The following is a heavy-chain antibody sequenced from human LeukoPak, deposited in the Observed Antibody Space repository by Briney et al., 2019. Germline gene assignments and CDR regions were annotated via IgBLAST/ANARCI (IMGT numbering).Heavy chain of an antibody. D-gene: IGHD6-19*01. V-gene: IGHV3-23*01. CDR1: GFTFSSYA. CDR3: AKDPSGWTQRLWCYGMDV. J-gene: IGHJ6*02. CDR2: ISGRGGST. Sequence: GGSLRLSCAASGFTFSSYAMSWVRQAPGKGLEWVSAISGRGGSTYYAACVKDRFNVSRDNSKNTLYLQMNSLRAEDTAVYYCAKDPSGWTQRLWCYGMDVWGQGTTVTVSS.